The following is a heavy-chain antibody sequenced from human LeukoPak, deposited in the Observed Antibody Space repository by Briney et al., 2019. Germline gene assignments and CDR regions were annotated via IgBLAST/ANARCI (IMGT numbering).Heavy chain of an antibody. CDR3: AAETGEGYSGYDFGY. J-gene: IGHJ4*02. CDR1: GFTFTSSA. V-gene: IGHV1-58*01. D-gene: IGHD5-12*01. Sequence: SVKVSCKASGFTFTSSAVQWVRQARGQRLEWIGWIVVGSGNTNYAQKFQERVTITRDISTSTAYMELSSLRSEDTAVYYCAAETGEGYSGYDFGYWGQGTLVTVSS. CDR2: IVVGSGNT.